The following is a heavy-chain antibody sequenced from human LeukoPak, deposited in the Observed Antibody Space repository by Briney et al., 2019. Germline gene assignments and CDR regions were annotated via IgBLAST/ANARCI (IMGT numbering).Heavy chain of an antibody. CDR3: ARDRYYYGSGLQRDY. CDR2: IIPILGIA. Sequence: SVKVSCKASGGTFSSYAISLVRQAPGQGLEWMGRIIPILGIANYAQKFQGRVTITADKSTSTAYMELSSLRSEDTAVYYCARDRYYYGSGLQRDYWGQGTLVTVSS. V-gene: IGHV1-69*04. J-gene: IGHJ4*02. CDR1: GGTFSSYA. D-gene: IGHD3-10*01.